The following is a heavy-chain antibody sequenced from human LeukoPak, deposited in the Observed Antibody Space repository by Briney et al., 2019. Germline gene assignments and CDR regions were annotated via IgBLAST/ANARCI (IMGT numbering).Heavy chain of an antibody. CDR3: ARARSYYLASGNWFDP. J-gene: IGHJ5*02. CDR2: INHSGST. Sequence: SETLSLTCSVYGGSLSGYYWGWIRQPPGKGLEWIGEINHSGSTNYNPSLKSRVTISVDTSKNQFSLKLSSVTAADTAVYYCARARSYYLASGNWFDPWGQGTLVTVSS. CDR1: GGSLSGYY. V-gene: IGHV4-34*01. D-gene: IGHD1-26*01.